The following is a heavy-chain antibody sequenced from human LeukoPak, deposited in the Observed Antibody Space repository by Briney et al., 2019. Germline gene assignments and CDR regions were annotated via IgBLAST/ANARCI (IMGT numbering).Heavy chain of an antibody. Sequence: GGSLRFSCAASGFSFGSYWLHWVRQAPGKGLVWVSHIKSDGSSTSHADSVKGRFTISRDNAKNTLYLQMNSLRVEDAAVYYCATVGGVSGRAFDMWGQGTVVTVSS. V-gene: IGHV3-74*01. J-gene: IGHJ3*02. CDR2: IKSDGSST. CDR1: GFSFGSYW. D-gene: IGHD2-8*01. CDR3: ATVGGVSGRAFDM.